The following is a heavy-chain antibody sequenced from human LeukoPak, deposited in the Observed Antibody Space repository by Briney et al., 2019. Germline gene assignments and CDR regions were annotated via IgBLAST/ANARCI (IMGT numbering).Heavy chain of an antibody. V-gene: IGHV1-18*01. CDR2: ISAYNGNT. J-gene: IGHJ6*03. Sequence: GASVKVSCKASGYTFTSYGISWVRQAPGQGLEWMGWISAYNGNTNYAQKLQGRVTMTTDTSTSTAYMELSRLRSDDTAVYYCARAGSRVSLRYFDWLDYYYYMDVWGKGTTVTISS. CDR3: ARAGSRVSLRYFDWLDYYYYMDV. CDR1: GYTFTSYG. D-gene: IGHD3-9*01.